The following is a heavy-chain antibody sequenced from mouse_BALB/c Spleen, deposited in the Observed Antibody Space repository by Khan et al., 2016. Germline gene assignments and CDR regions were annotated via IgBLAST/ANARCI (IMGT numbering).Heavy chain of an antibody. Sequence: EVKLEESGGGLVQPGGSMKLSCVASGFTFSSYWMSWVRQSPEKGLEWVAEIRLKSDNYATHYAESVKGKFTISRDDSKSRLYLQMNSLRAEDTGIYYCTDLGSSDWGQGTLVTVSA. CDR3: TDLGSSD. D-gene: IGHD1-1*01. V-gene: IGHV6-3*01. J-gene: IGHJ3*01. CDR1: GFTFSSYW. CDR2: IRLKSDNYAT.